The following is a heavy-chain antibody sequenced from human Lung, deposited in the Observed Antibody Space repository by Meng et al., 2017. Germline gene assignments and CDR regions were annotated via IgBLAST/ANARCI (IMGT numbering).Heavy chain of an antibody. CDR3: ARSGYCSGSSCYGSFDS. D-gene: IGHD2-15*01. J-gene: IGHJ4*02. V-gene: IGHV4-30-2*01. CDR1: GGSISSGGYS. CDR2: ISHSGST. Sequence: QLQPQESGSGLVKPSQTLSLTCAVSGGSISSGGYSWSWIRQPPGKGLEWIGYISHSGSTYYNPSLKNRVTISVDRSKNQFSLRLTSVTAADTAVYSCARSGYCSGSSCYGSFDSWGQGTLVTVSS.